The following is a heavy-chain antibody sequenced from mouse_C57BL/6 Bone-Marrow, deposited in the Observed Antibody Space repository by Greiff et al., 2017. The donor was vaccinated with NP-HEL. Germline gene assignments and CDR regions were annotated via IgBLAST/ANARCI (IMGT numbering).Heavy chain of an antibody. D-gene: IGHD2-3*01. V-gene: IGHV1-54*01. CDR2: INPGSGGT. CDR3: ARGWLPYYFDY. J-gene: IGHJ2*01. Sequence: QVQLQQSGAELVRPGTSVKVSCKASGYAFTNYLIEWVKQRPGQGLEWIGVINPGSGGTNYNEKFKGKATLTADKSSSTAYMQLSSLTSEDSAVYFCARGWLPYYFDYWGKGTTLTVSS. CDR1: GYAFTNYL.